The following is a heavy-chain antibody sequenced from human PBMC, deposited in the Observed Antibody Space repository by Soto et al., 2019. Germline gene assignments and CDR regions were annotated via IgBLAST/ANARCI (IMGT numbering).Heavy chain of an antibody. V-gene: IGHV3-21*01. CDR3: ARVFLEDTPKTIFGVVRGYYMDV. D-gene: IGHD3-3*01. J-gene: IGHJ6*03. CDR2: ISSSSSYI. Sequence: GGSLRLSCAASGFTFSSYSMNWVRQAPGKGLEWVSSISSSSSYIYYADSVKGRFTISRDNAKNSLYLQMNSLRAEDTAVYYCARVFLEDTPKTIFGVVRGYYMDVWGKGTTVTVSS. CDR1: GFTFSSYS.